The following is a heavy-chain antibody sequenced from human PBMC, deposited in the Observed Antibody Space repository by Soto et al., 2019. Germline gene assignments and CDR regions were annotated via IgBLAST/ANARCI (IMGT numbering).Heavy chain of an antibody. Sequence: SETLSLTCTVSGGSINSYYWSWIRQPAGKGLEWIGRIYTSGSTNYNPSLKSRVTMSVDTSKNRFSLKLSSVTAADTAVYYCARGIYSKVGATIWFDPWGQGTQVTVSS. D-gene: IGHD1-26*01. CDR3: ARGIYSKVGATIWFDP. J-gene: IGHJ5*02. V-gene: IGHV4-4*07. CDR1: GGSINSYY. CDR2: IYTSGST.